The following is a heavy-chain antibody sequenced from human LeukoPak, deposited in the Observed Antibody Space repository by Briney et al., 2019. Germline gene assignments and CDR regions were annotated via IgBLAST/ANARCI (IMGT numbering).Heavy chain of an antibody. J-gene: IGHJ6*03. CDR3: ATDSGSSSGYYYYYMDV. D-gene: IGHD6-6*01. CDR2: FDPEDGGT. Sequence: ASAKVSCKVSGYTLTELSMHWVRQAPGKGLEWMGGFDPEDGGTIYAQKFQGRVTMTEDTSTDTAYMELSSLRSEDTAVYYCATDSGSSSGYYYYYMDVWGKGTTVTVSS. V-gene: IGHV1-24*01. CDR1: GYTLTELS.